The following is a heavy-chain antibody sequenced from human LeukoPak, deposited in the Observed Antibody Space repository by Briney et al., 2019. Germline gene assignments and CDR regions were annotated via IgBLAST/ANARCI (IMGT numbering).Heavy chain of an antibody. D-gene: IGHD2-2*03. V-gene: IGHV3-23*01. J-gene: IGHJ4*02. CDR1: VVTFTSDS. CDR3: ASGYCSSTDCRKDY. Sequence: RGSLRHSCAPSVVTFTSDSMNCVPQTPGERLWRGSAIIRIGVITYYAHSVKSRFTISRDNSKNTLYLQMSSLRAEDPAVYYGASGYCSSTDCRKDYWGQGTLVTVSS. CDR2: IIRIGVIT.